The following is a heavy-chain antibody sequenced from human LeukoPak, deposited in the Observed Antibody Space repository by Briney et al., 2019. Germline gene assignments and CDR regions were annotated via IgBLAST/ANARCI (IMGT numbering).Heavy chain of an antibody. CDR2: INSDGSST. CDR1: GFTLSRYW. CDR3: VRDHLYGFDY. V-gene: IGHV3-74*01. Sequence: GGSLRLSCAPSGFTLSRYWMHGVRHVPGKGLGWVSRINSDGSSTSYADSVKGLFTISRDNAKNTLFLQMNSLRAEDTAVYYCVRDHLYGFDYWGQGTLVTVSS. D-gene: IGHD4-17*01. J-gene: IGHJ4*02.